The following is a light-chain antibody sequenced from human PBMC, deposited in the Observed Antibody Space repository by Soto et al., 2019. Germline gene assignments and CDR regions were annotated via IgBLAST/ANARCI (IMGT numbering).Light chain of an antibody. CDR1: TSDVGGYNY. J-gene: IGLJ1*01. V-gene: IGLV2-14*01. CDR2: EVS. Sequence: ALTQPASVSGSPGQSITISCTGTTSDVGGYNYVSWYQQHPGQVPKLLIYEVSNRPSGVSYRFSGSKSGNTASLTISGLQAQDEASYYCFSYTTSSAPYVFGTGTKVTVL. CDR3: FSYTTSSAPYV.